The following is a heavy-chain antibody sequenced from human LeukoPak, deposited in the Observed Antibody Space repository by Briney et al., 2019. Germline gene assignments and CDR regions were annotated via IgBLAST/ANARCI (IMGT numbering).Heavy chain of an antibody. CDR3: AKDVVTATVLGYMDV. V-gene: IGHV3-9*01. D-gene: IGHD5-18*01. CDR2: ISWNSGSI. J-gene: IGHJ6*03. Sequence: TGGSLRLSCAASGFTFDDYAMHWVRQAPGKGLEWVSGISWNSGSIGYADSVKGRFTISRDNAKNSLYLQMNSLRAEDTALYYCAKDVVTATVLGYMDVWGKGTTVTVSS. CDR1: GFTFDDYA.